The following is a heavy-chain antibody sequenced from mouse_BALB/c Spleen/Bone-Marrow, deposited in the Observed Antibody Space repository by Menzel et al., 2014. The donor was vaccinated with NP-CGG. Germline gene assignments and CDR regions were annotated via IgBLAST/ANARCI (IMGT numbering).Heavy chain of an antibody. CDR2: INPYNDGT. V-gene: IGHV1-14*01. D-gene: IGHD2-4*01. CDR3: AGDYDVNFDY. J-gene: IGHJ2*01. Sequence: EVKLVESGPELVKPGASVKMSCKASGYTFTSYVMHWVKQKPGQGLEWIGYINPYNDGTKYNEKFKGKATLTPDKSSSTAYMELSSLTSEDSAVYYCAGDYDVNFDYWGQGTTLTVSS. CDR1: GYTFTSYV.